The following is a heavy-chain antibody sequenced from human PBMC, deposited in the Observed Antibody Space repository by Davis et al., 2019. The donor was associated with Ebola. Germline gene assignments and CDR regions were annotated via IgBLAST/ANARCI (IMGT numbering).Heavy chain of an antibody. CDR1: GFVFRTYV. Sequence: PGGSLRLSCAASGFVFRTYVMSWVRQAPGKGLEWVSTLGTSADTYYADSVKGRFTISRDNSRNTLYLQMSGLRVEDTAIYYCAKDNYAVTIMVGAFDIWGQGTVVTVSS. CDR2: LGTSADT. CDR3: AKDNYAVTIMVGAFDI. D-gene: IGHD4-17*01. V-gene: IGHV3-23*01. J-gene: IGHJ3*02.